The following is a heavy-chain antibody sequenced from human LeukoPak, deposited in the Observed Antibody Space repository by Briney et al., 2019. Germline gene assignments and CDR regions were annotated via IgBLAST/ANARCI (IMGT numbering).Heavy chain of an antibody. CDR3: ARGRRLRGVIIHNWFDP. D-gene: IGHD3-10*01. CDR1: GYTFTVYY. J-gene: IGHJ5*02. V-gene: IGHV1-2*02. CDR2: INPNSGGT. Sequence: VSVKVSCKASGYTFTVYYIHWVRQAPGQGLEWMGWINPNSGGTNYAQKFQGTVTMTRDTSISTAYMELSRLGSDDTAVYYCARGRRLRGVIIHNWFDPWGQGTLVTVSS.